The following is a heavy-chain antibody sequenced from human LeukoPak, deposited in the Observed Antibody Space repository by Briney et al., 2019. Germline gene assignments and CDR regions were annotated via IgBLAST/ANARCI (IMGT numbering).Heavy chain of an antibody. CDR2: IYYSGST. Sequence: PSETLSLTCTVSGGSISSYYWSWIRQPPGKGLEWIGYIYYSGSTNYNPSLKSRVTISADTSKNQFSLKLSSVTAADTAVYYCARVDSLDAFDIRGQGTMVTVSS. J-gene: IGHJ3*02. CDR1: GGSISSYY. V-gene: IGHV4-59*01. D-gene: IGHD2-21*01. CDR3: ARVDSLDAFDI.